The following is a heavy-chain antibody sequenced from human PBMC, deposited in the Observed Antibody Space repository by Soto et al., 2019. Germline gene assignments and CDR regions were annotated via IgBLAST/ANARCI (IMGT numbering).Heavy chain of an antibody. Sequence: RASVKVSCKASGGTFSSYAIHWVRQAPGQGLEWMGGITPMYGPAKYAQRFQGRVTITADESTTTVYMELTSLTSQDTAVYYCARVTSMVRGVIDNWFDPWGHGTLVTVSS. D-gene: IGHD3-10*01. V-gene: IGHV1-69*13. J-gene: IGHJ5*02. CDR3: ARVTSMVRGVIDNWFDP. CDR2: ITPMYGPA. CDR1: GGTFSSYA.